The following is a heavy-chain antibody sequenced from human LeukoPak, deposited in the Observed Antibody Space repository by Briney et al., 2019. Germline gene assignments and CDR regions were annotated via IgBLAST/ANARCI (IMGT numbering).Heavy chain of an antibody. Sequence: GGSLRLSCAASGFTFASHAMNWVRQAPGRGLEWVSSITSSGDRTYYADSVKGRFTVFRDNSKNTLYLQINNLRAEDTGLYSCAKDPPLDVVESYWGQGTLVIVSS. D-gene: IGHD3/OR15-3a*01. CDR2: ITSSGDRT. J-gene: IGHJ4*02. CDR3: AKDPPLDVVESY. CDR1: GFTFASHA. V-gene: IGHV3-23*01.